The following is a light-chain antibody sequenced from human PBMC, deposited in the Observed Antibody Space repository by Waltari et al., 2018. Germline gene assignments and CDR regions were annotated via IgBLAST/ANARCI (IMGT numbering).Light chain of an antibody. Sequence: EIVLTQSPATMSLSPGERATLSCRASQTVSSYLVWYQQKPGQAPRLLIYDASKRATGIPARFSGSGSGTDFTLTISSLEPEDSAVYYCQQRSNWPWTFGQGTKVEIK. CDR2: DAS. V-gene: IGKV3-11*01. CDR1: QTVSSY. CDR3: QQRSNWPWT. J-gene: IGKJ1*01.